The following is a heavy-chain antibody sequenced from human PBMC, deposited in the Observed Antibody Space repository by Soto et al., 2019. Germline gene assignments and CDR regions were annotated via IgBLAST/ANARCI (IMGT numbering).Heavy chain of an antibody. CDR2: ISSSSSYI. CDR1: GFTFSSYS. J-gene: IGHJ5*02. V-gene: IGHV3-21*01. Sequence: GGSLRLSCAASGFTFSSYSMNWVRQAPGKGLEWVSSISSSSSYIYYADSVKGRFTISRDNAKNSLYLQMNSLRAEDTAVYYCARGYCGGDCGWFDPWGQGTLVTVSS. CDR3: ARGYCGGDCGWFDP. D-gene: IGHD2-21*02.